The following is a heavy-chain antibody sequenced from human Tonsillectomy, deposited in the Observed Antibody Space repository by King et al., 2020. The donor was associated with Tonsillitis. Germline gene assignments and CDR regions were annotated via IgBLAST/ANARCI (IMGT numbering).Heavy chain of an antibody. CDR3: ARDGVRATGTNDTFDI. V-gene: IGHV1-18*04. CDR1: GYTFTSYG. D-gene: IGHD1-26*01. Sequence: LQLVQSGAEVKKPGASVKVSCKASGYTFTSYGIIWVRQARGQGLEWMGWISAYNGDTNYAQKLQGRVTMTTDTSTSTASMELRSLRSDDTAVYYCARDGVRATGTNDTFDIWGQGTMVTVSS. CDR2: ISAYNGDT. J-gene: IGHJ3*02.